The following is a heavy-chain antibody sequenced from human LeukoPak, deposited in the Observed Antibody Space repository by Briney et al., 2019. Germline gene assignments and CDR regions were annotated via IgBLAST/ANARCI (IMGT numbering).Heavy chain of an antibody. CDR3: ARPKIAVAGLDNWFDP. Sequence: SETLSLTCTVSGGSISSYYWSWIRQPPGKGLEWIGEINHSGSTNYNPSLKSRVTISVDTSKNQFSLKLSSVTAADTAVYYCARPKIAVAGLDNWFDPWGQGTLVTVSS. CDR1: GGSISSYY. D-gene: IGHD6-19*01. CDR2: INHSGST. J-gene: IGHJ5*02. V-gene: IGHV4-34*01.